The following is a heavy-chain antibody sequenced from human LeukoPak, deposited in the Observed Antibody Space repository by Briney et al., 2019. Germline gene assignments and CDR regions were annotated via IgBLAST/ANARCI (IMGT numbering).Heavy chain of an antibody. Sequence: GGSLRLPCAASGFTFDDYAMHWVRQAPGKGLEWVSGISWNSGSIGYADSVKGRFTISRDNAKNSLYLQMNSLRAEDTALYYCAKGPGYYYGMDVWGQGTTVTVSS. D-gene: IGHD2-2*01. CDR1: GFTFDDYA. CDR3: AKGPGYYYGMDV. CDR2: ISWNSGSI. V-gene: IGHV3-9*01. J-gene: IGHJ6*02.